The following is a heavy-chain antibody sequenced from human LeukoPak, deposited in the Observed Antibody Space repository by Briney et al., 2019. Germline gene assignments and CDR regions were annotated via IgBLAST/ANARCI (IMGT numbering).Heavy chain of an antibody. J-gene: IGHJ2*01. CDR1: GRSISTNY. V-gene: IGHV4-59*01. Sequence: SETMSLTCTVSGRSISTNYWSWIRQPPGKGLEWIAYIHYSGSTNYNPSLRSRVTISVDTSKNQFSLKLSSVTAADTAVYYCARGLTSSDWYFDLWGRGTLVTVSS. CDR3: ARGLTSSDWYFDL. D-gene: IGHD4/OR15-4a*01. CDR2: IHYSGST.